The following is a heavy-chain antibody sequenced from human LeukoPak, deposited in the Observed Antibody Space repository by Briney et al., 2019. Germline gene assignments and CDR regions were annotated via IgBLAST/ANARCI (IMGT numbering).Heavy chain of an antibody. CDR1: GGSFSGYY. D-gene: IGHD3-3*01. CDR2: INHSGST. V-gene: IGHV4-34*01. J-gene: IGHJ5*02. Sequence: SETLSLTCAVYGGSFSGYYWSWIRQPPGKGLEWIGEINHSGSTNYNPSLKSRVTISVDTSKNQFSLKLSSVTAADTAVYYCARGGAYYDFWSGYAQFDPWGQGTLVTVSS. CDR3: ARGGAYYDFWSGYAQFDP.